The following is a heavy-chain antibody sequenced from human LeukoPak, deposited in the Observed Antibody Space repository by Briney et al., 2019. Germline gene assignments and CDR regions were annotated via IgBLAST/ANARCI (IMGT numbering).Heavy chain of an antibody. CDR3: ARDDILTGYYRTGAFDI. CDR1: GGTFSSYA. J-gene: IGHJ3*02. CDR2: IIPIFGTA. V-gene: IGHV1-69*06. D-gene: IGHD3-9*01. Sequence: SVKVSCKASGGTFSSYAISWVRQAPGQGLEWMGGIIPIFGTANYAQKFQGRVTITADKSTSTAYMELSSLRSEDTAVYYCARDDILTGYYRTGAFDIWGQGIMVTVSS.